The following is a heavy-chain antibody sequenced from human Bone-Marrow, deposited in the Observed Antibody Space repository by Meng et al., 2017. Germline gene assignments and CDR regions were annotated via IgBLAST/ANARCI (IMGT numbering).Heavy chain of an antibody. J-gene: IGHJ2*01. V-gene: IGHV1-69*13. D-gene: IGHD6-13*01. CDR2: SIPLFGTA. CDR1: GGTFSSYA. Sequence: SVKVSCKASGGTFSSYAISWVRQAPGQGLEWMGWSIPLFGTANYAQQFQGRVTITADESTSAAYMELSSLSYEDPAVYYCAREASIAAAKRGYWYFDLWGRGTLVTVSS. CDR3: AREASIAAAKRGYWYFDL.